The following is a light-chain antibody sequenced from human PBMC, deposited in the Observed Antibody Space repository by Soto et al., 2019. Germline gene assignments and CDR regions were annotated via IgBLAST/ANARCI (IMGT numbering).Light chain of an antibody. CDR3: SSYAGSYTLV. CDR1: SNDVGGYNF. Sequence: QSALTQPRSVSGSPGQSDTISCTGTSNDVGGYNFVSWYQQHPGKVPKLFIYDVSRRPSGVPDRFSGSKSGNTASLTISGLQAEDAADYYCSSYAGSYTLVFGGGTKLTVL. J-gene: IGLJ2*01. V-gene: IGLV2-11*01. CDR2: DVS.